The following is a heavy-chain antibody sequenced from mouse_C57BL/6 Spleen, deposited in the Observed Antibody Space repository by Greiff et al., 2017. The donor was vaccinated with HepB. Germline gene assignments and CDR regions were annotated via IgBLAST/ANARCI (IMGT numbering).Heavy chain of an antibody. CDR3: ARGGYSNYRVYYAMDY. Sequence: QVQLQQSGAELVRPGSSVKLSCKASGYTFTSYWMDWVKQRPGQGLEWIGNIYPSDSETHYNQKFKDKATLTVDKSSSTAYMQLSSLTSEDSAVYYCARGGYSNYRVYYAMDYWGQGTSVTVSS. CDR2: IYPSDSET. V-gene: IGHV1-61*01. D-gene: IGHD2-5*01. CDR1: GYTFTSYW. J-gene: IGHJ4*01.